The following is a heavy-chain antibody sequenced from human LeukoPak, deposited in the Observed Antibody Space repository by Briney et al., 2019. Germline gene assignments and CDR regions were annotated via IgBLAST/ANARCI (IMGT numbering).Heavy chain of an antibody. CDR3: ARGVTVVTPMYDYYYYMDV. CDR1: GYTFTSYY. CDR2: INPSGGST. V-gene: IGHV1-46*01. D-gene: IGHD4-23*01. Sequence: GASVKVSCKASGYTFTSYYMHWVRQAPGQGLEWMGIINPSGGSTSYAQKFQGRVTMTRDTSTSTVYMELSSLRSEDTAVYYCARGVTVVTPMYDYYYYMDVWGKGTTVTVSS. J-gene: IGHJ6*03.